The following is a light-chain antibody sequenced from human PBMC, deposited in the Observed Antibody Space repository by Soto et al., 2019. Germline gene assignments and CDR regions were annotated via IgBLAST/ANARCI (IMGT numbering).Light chain of an antibody. CDR3: QQRSNWPPIT. CDR1: LSISTK. J-gene: IGKJ5*01. CDR2: DAS. V-gene: IGKV3-11*01. Sequence: EIVLTQSPATLSLSPGERATLSCRASLSISTKLAWYQQTPGQAPRLLIYDASSRATGIPDRFSGSGSGTDFTLTISSLEPEDFAVYYCQQRSNWPPITFGQGTRLEIK.